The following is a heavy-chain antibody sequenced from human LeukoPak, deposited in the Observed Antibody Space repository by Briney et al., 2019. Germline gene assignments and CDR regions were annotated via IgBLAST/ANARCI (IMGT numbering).Heavy chain of an antibody. J-gene: IGHJ4*02. CDR3: ARDSLIAAAGNN. D-gene: IGHD6-13*01. CDR1: GFTFSTYW. V-gene: IGHV3-7*03. CDR2: MKRDGSEI. Sequence: GGSLRLSCSASGFTFSTYWMSWVRQAPGKGLEWVANMKRDGSEIYYVDSVRGRFTISRDNAKNSLYLQMNSLRAEDTAVYYCARDSLIAAAGNNWGQGTLVTVSS.